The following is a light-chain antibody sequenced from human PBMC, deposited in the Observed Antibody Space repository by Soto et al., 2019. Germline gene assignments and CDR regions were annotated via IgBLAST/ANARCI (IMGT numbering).Light chain of an antibody. CDR1: PIVDNY. Sequence: EIVLTQSPATLSLSPWEIATLSCRSSPIVDNYIAWYQQKPCQAPRLLIYGAFNRATGIPARFSGSGSGTDFTLTINSLEPEDFAVYYCQQRNIWPPVTFGQGTRLEIK. V-gene: IGKV3-11*01. J-gene: IGKJ5*01. CDR3: QQRNIWPPVT. CDR2: GAF.